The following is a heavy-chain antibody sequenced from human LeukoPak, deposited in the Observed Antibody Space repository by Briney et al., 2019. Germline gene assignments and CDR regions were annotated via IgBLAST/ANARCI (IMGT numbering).Heavy chain of an antibody. CDR3: AREWLVVVPAAISWFDP. V-gene: IGHV4-34*01. Sequence: SETLSLTCAVYGGSFRGYYWSWIRQPPGKGGEGIGEMNHSGSTNYNPSLKSRVTISVDTSKNQFSLKLSSVTAADTAVYYCAREWLVVVPAAISWFDPWGQGTLVTVSS. J-gene: IGHJ5*02. D-gene: IGHD2-2*01. CDR2: MNHSGST. CDR1: GGSFRGYY.